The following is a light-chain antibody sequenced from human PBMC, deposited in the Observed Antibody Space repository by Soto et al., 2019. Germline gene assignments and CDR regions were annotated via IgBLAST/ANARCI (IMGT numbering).Light chain of an antibody. V-gene: IGLV2-14*01. J-gene: IGLJ1*01. Sequence: QSVLTQPASVSGSPGQSITISCTGTSSDVGGYNYVCWYQQHPGKAPKLVISDVSNRPSGVSDRFSGSKSGNTASLSISGLRAEDEADYYCSSYTSSSSYGFGTGTKVTVL. CDR3: SSYTSSSSYG. CDR1: SSDVGGYNY. CDR2: DVS.